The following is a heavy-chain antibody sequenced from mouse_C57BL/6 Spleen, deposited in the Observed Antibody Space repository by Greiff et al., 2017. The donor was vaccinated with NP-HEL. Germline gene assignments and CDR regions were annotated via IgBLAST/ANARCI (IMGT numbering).Heavy chain of an antibody. CDR2: INPSNGGT. V-gene: IGHV1-53*01. J-gene: IGHJ3*01. CDR1: GYTFTSYW. D-gene: IGHD2-4*01. CDR3: ASPSYDYDEAWFAY. Sequence: QVQLQQSGTELVKPGASVKLSCKASGYTFTSYWMHWVKQRPGQGLEWIGNINPSNGGTNYNEKFKSKATLTVDKSSSTAYMQLSSLTSEDSAVYYCASPSYDYDEAWFAYWGQGTLVTVSA.